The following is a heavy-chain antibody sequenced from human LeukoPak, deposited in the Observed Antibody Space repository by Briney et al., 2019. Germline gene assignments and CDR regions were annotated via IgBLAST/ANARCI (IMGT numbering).Heavy chain of an antibody. CDR3: ARGYSSSWEANY. J-gene: IGHJ4*02. V-gene: IGHV1-2*02. CDR1: GYSFTSHY. CDR2: INPNSGGT. D-gene: IGHD6-13*01. Sequence: ASVKVSCKASGYSFTSHYMHWVRQAPGQGLEWMGWINPNSGGTNYAQKFQGRVTMTRDTSISTAYMELSRLRSDDTAVYYCARGYSSSWEANYWGQGTLVTVSS.